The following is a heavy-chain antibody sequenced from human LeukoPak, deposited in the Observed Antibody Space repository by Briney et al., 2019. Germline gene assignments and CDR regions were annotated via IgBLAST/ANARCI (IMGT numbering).Heavy chain of an antibody. J-gene: IGHJ4*02. D-gene: IGHD6-19*01. CDR3: ASYRAVTGTAY. CDR1: GFTFSSYS. CDR2: ISSSSSYI. Sequence: GGSLRFSGAGSGFTFSSYSMNWLRQAPGKGLEWGSSISSSSSYIYYADSVKGRFTISRDNAKSTLYLQMNSLRAKDTAVYYCASYRAVTGTAYWGQGTLVTVSS. V-gene: IGHV3-21*01.